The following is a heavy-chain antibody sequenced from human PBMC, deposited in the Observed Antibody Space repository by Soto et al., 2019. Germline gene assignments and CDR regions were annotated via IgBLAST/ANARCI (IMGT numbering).Heavy chain of an antibody. CDR1: GYTFTSYG. Sequence: GASVKVSCKASGYTFTSYGIIWVRQAPGQGLEWMGWISAYNGNTNYAQKLQGRVTMTTDTSTSTAYMELRSLRSDDTAVYYCARGPIVVVPAAPYYYYYGMDVWGQGTTVTVSS. J-gene: IGHJ6*02. D-gene: IGHD2-2*01. CDR3: ARGPIVVVPAAPYYYYYGMDV. CDR2: ISAYNGNT. V-gene: IGHV1-18*01.